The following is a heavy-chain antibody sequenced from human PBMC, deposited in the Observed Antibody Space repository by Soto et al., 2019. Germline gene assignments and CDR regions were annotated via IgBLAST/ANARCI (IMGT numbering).Heavy chain of an antibody. D-gene: IGHD2-2*01. V-gene: IGHV4-34*01. J-gene: IGHJ6*02. CDR1: GGSFSGYY. Sequence: SETLSLTCAVYGGSFSGYYWSWIRQPPGKGPEWIGEINHSGSTNYNPSLKSRVTISVDTSKNQFSLKLSSVTAADTAVYYCARGALKRGITAAMAYYYYGMDVWGQGTTVTVSS. CDR2: INHSGST. CDR3: ARGALKRGITAAMAYYYYGMDV.